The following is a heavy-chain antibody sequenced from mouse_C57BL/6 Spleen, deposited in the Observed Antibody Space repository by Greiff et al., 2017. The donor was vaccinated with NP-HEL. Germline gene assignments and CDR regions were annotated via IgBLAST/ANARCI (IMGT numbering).Heavy chain of an antibody. J-gene: IGHJ3*01. V-gene: IGHV1-61*01. CDR3: ARSAYSNYFSY. CDR2: IYPSDSET. D-gene: IGHD2-5*01. CDR1: GYTFTSYW. Sequence: VQLQQPGAELVRPGSSVKLSCKASGYTFTSYWMDWVKQRPGQGLEWIGNIYPSDSETHYNQKFKDKATLTVDKSSSTAYMQLSSLTSEDSAVYYCARSAYSNYFSYWGQGTLVTVSA.